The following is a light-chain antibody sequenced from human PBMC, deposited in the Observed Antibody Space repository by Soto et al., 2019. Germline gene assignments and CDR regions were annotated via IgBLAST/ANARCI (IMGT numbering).Light chain of an antibody. CDR1: QSVSSSY. V-gene: IGKV3-20*01. Sequence: IVLTQSPGTLSLSPGERATLSCRASQSVSSSYFAWYQQKPGQAPRLLIYGASNRATGIPDRFSGSASGTDFTLTISRLEPEDFAVYYCQQYSNSRPYTFGQGTKLEIK. J-gene: IGKJ2*01. CDR3: QQYSNSRPYT. CDR2: GAS.